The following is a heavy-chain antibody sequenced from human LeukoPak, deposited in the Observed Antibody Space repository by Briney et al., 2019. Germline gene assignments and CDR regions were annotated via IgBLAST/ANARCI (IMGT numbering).Heavy chain of an antibody. CDR1: GFSFSFYW. Sequence: GGSLRLSCAASGFSFSFYWMHWVRQAPGKGPVWVSRIKTDGSIADYADSVKGRFTISRDNAKNTLYLQMNSLRAEDTAVYYCAKEGEEWLRPYYFDYWGQGTLVTVSS. CDR2: IKTDGSIA. V-gene: IGHV3-74*01. D-gene: IGHD5-12*01. J-gene: IGHJ4*02. CDR3: AKEGEEWLRPYYFDY.